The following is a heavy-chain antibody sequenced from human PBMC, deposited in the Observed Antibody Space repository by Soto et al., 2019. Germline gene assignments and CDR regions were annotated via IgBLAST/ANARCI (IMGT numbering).Heavy chain of an antibody. V-gene: IGHV1-8*01. CDR2: MNPNSGNT. CDR3: ARGPPRRRAARVGPIIY. Sequence: ASVKVSCKASGYTFTSYDINWVRQATGQGLEWMGWMNPNSGNTGYAQKFQGRVTMTRNTSISTAYMELSSLRSEDTAVYYCARGPPRRRAARVGPIIYCGQGSLVTVHS. CDR1: GYTFTSYD. J-gene: IGHJ4*02. D-gene: IGHD6-13*01.